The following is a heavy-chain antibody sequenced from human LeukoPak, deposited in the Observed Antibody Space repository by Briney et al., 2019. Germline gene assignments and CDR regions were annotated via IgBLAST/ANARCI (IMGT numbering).Heavy chain of an antibody. CDR1: GFTFSSYG. J-gene: IGHJ4*02. V-gene: IGHV3-33*01. CDR3: ARDEGSDYYGSLSDY. D-gene: IGHD3-10*01. Sequence: GGSLRLSCAASGFTFSSYGMHWVRQAPGKGLEWVAVIWYDGSNKYYADSVEGRFTISRDNSKNTLYLQMNSLRAEDTAVYYCARDEGSDYYGSLSDYWGQGTLVTVSS. CDR2: IWYDGSNK.